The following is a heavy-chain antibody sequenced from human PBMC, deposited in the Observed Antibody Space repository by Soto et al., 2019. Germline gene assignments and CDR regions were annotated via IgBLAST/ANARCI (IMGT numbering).Heavy chain of an antibody. CDR1: GFTFSSYG. J-gene: IGHJ4*02. D-gene: IGHD6-19*01. V-gene: IGHV3-30*18. CDR3: AKDLVGRSSYSSGWYDY. Sequence: QVQLVESGGGVVQPGRSLRLSCAASGFTFSSYGMHWVRQAPGKGLEWVAVISYDGSNKYYADSVKGRFTISRDNSKNTLYQQMNSLRAEDTAVYYCAKDLVGRSSYSSGWYDYWGQGTLVTVSS. CDR2: ISYDGSNK.